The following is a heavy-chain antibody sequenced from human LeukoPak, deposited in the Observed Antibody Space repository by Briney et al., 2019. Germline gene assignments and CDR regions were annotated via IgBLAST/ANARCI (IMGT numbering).Heavy chain of an antibody. CDR2: INHSGST. J-gene: IGHJ6*03. CDR3: ARHTDVLRSLKGSYYYYMDV. V-gene: IGHV4-34*01. D-gene: IGHD3-3*01. CDR1: GGSFSGYY. Sequence: PSETLSLTCAVYGGSFSGYYWSWIRQPPGKGLEWIGEINHSGSTNYNPSLKSRVTISVDTSKNQFSLKLSSVTAADTAVYYCARHTDVLRSLKGSYYYYMDVWGKGTTVTVS.